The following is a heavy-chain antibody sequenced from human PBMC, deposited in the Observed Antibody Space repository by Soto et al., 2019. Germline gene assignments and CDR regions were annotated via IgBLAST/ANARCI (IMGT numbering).Heavy chain of an antibody. J-gene: IGHJ3*02. CDR1: GFTFSNYE. Sequence: PGGSLRISCAASGFTFSNYEMNWVRQAPGKGLQWVSYIRSSGSTIYYADSVKGRFTISRDNAKNSLYLQMNSLRAEDTAVYYCARETTHDTFDIWGQGTVVTVSP. CDR2: IRSSGSTI. D-gene: IGHD1-1*01. CDR3: ARETTHDTFDI. V-gene: IGHV3-48*03.